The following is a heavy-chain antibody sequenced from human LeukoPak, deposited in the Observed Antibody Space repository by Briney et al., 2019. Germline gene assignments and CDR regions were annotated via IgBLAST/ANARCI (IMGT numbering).Heavy chain of an antibody. CDR2: INAGNGNT. V-gene: IGHV1-3*01. J-gene: IGHJ6*02. CDR1: GYTFTSYA. CDR3: AKDVTYYGTYGMDV. Sequence: ASVKVSCKASGYTFTSYAMHWVRQAPGQRLEWMGWINAGNGNTKYSQKFQGRVTITRDTSASTAYMELSSLRSEDTAVYYCAKDVTYYGTYGMDVWGQGTTVTVSS. D-gene: IGHD3-3*01.